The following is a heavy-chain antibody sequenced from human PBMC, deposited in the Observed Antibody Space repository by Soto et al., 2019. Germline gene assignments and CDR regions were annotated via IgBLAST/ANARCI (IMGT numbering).Heavy chain of an antibody. CDR2: ISGSGGTT. V-gene: IGHV3-23*01. J-gene: IGHJ4*01. CDR1: GLTFSSCA. D-gene: IGHD3-22*01. Sequence: RGSLRLSCAASGLTFSSCAMTWVRQAPGKGLEWVSVISGSGGTTYYADSVKGRFTISRDNSKNTVYLQMNSLRAEDTAVYYCAKNSQSSSYYQNDYWGQGTQVSVSS. CDR3: AKNSQSSSYYQNDY.